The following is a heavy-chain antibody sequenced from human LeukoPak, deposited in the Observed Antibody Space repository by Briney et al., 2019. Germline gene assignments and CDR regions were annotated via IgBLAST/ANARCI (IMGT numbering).Heavy chain of an antibody. CDR3: AKVLLPSSIVGATTQFVAPDY. Sequence: PGGSLRLSCAASGFTFSSYAMSWVRQAPGRGLEWDSAISGSGGSTYYADSVKGRFTISRDNSKNTLYLQMNSLRAEDTAVYYCAKVLLPSSIVGATTQFVAPDYWGQGTLVTVSS. J-gene: IGHJ4*02. CDR2: ISGSGGST. D-gene: IGHD1-26*01. V-gene: IGHV3-23*01. CDR1: GFTFSSYA.